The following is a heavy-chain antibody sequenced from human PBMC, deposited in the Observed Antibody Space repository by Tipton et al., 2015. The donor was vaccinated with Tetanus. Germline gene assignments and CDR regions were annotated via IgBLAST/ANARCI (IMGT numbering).Heavy chain of an antibody. D-gene: IGHD2-2*02. CDR3: ARHLTYTYTSRYFDY. CDR1: GGSVSSYY. CDR2: VSSSGNS. V-gene: IGHV4-59*08. J-gene: IGHJ4*02. Sequence: PSLTCTVSGGSVSSYYWTWFRQPPGKRLEWIGFVSSSGNSNYSPSLTGRVSMSIDTSKQQFSLSLTSATAADTAVYYCARHLTYTYTSRYFDYWGLGTLVTVSS.